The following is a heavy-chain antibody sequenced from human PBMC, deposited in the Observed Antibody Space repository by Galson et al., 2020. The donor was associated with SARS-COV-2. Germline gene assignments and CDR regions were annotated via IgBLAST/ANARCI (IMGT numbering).Heavy chain of an antibody. CDR3: AKDWDFGSTLFDY. CDR1: GFTFNTCA. Sequence: GGSLRLSCAASGFTFNTCAMSWVRLAPGKGLEWVSGINGRNDNTYYADSVKGRFTIARDNSKNTLYLQMNSLRAEDTALYYCAKDWDFGSTLFDYWGQGTLVTVSS. CDR2: INGRNDNT. D-gene: IGHD1-26*01. J-gene: IGHJ4*02. V-gene: IGHV3-23*01.